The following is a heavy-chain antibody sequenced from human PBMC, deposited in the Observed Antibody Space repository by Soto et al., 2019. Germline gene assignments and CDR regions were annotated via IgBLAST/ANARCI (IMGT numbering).Heavy chain of an antibody. CDR3: ARHIAVSGTRGFDH. J-gene: IGHJ4*02. CDR2: IFHTGSA. Sequence: QVQLQESGPGLMKPSGTLSLTCAVSGGSITSNWWSWVRQPPGKGLEWIAEIFHTGSANYNPSLMSRLTISMDKSKNLLSLNLNSVTAADTAVYYCARHIAVSGTRGFDHWGLGTLVTVSS. CDR1: GGSITSNW. D-gene: IGHD2-21*01. V-gene: IGHV4-4*02.